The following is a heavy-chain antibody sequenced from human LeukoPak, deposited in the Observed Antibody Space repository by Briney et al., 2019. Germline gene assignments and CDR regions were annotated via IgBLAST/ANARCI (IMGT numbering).Heavy chain of an antibody. CDR3: ARDFAGDRDY. CDR2: INPNGITT. CDR1: GNYW. D-gene: IGHD4-17*01. J-gene: IGHJ4*02. Sequence: GGSLRLSCAASGNYWMHWVRQAPGKGLVGVARINPNGITTTYTDSVKGRFTISRYNAKNTLYLQMNSLRAEDTAVYYCARDFAGDRDYWGQGTLVTVSS. V-gene: IGHV3-74*01.